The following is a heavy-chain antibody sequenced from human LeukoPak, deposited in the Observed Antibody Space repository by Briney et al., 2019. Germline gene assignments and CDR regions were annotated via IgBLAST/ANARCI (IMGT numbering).Heavy chain of an antibody. J-gene: IGHJ4*02. CDR3: GKYLQTAVGANDY. CDR1: GFTFSSYP. D-gene: IGHD1-26*01. CDR2: ISGSGGVT. Sequence: GGSLRLSRAASGFTFSSYPMNWVRQAPGKGLEWVSVISGSGGVTFYGDSVQGRFTISRDNSRDTLYLQMTNLRAEDTAVYYCGKYLQTAVGANDYWGQGTLVTVSS. V-gene: IGHV3-23*01.